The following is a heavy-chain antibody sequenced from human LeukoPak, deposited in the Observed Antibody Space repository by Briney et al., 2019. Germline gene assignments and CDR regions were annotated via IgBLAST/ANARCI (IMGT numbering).Heavy chain of an antibody. D-gene: IGHD1-1*01. J-gene: IGHJ6*03. CDR2: IGTASDT. V-gene: IGHV3-13*01. Sequence: PGESLTLSCAASGFTFNSFYMHWVRQPTGQGLEWVSTIGTASDTYYPGSVEGRFTLSRDNAKKSFYLQMNSLTGGDTAVYYCARGPPRGKYYYMDVWGKGTTVTVSS. CDR3: ARGPPRGKYYYMDV. CDR1: GFTFNSFY.